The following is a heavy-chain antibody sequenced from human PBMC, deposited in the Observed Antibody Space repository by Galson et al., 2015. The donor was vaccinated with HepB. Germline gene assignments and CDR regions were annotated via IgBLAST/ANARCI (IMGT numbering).Heavy chain of an antibody. J-gene: IGHJ5*02. Sequence: SLRLSCAASGFSFSSYEMHWVRQAPGKGLEWVAALTYGGSNKYYADSVKGRFTISRDNSKNTLYLQLSSLTPVDTAVYYCARGMTIGVDFWSGYYKTWFDAWGQGTLVTVSS. CDR3: ARGMTIGVDFWSGYYKTWFDA. D-gene: IGHD3-3*01. V-gene: IGHV3-30-3*01. CDR1: GFSFSSYE. CDR2: LTYGGSNK.